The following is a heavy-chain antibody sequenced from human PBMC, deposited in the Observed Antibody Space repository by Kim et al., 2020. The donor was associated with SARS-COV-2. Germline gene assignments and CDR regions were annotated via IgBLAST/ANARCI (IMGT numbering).Heavy chain of an antibody. CDR3: ARDYDSSGYYGMDV. V-gene: IGHV3-64*01. J-gene: IGHJ6*02. Sequence: YAKSWGGRFTISKDTSKNTLDRQMGSLRAEDMAVYYCARDYDSSGYYGMDVWGQGTTVTVSS. D-gene: IGHD3-22*01.